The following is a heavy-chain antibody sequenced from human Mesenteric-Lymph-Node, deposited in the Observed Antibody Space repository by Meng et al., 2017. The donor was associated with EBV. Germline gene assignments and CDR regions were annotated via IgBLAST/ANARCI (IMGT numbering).Heavy chain of an antibody. Sequence: QGQLEEYGPGLVKPSAALSLACNGSGCSVSSGLYYWRWIRQPPGKGLEWCGYIYSRGSTNYNPSVRSLVTMSVDTSRSQFSLRLTSVSAADTALYYCARERSVTGSVRFDYWGQGTLVTVSS. CDR3: ARERSVTGSVRFDY. CDR2: IYSRGST. V-gene: IGHV4-61*01. CDR1: GCSVSSGLYY. J-gene: IGHJ4*02. D-gene: IGHD6-19*01.